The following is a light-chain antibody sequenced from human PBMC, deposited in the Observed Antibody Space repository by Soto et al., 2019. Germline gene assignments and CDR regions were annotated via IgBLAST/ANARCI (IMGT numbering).Light chain of an antibody. V-gene: IGKV3-15*01. CDR2: GAS. CDR3: QQYNNWPGT. CDR1: QSVSSN. J-gene: IGKJ1*01. Sequence: EVVMTQSPVTLSVSPGDTATLSCRASQSVSSNLAWYQQKPGQAPRLLIYGASTRATGIPARFSGSGSGTEFTLTISSLQSEDFAVYYCQQYNNWPGTFGQGTKVDIK.